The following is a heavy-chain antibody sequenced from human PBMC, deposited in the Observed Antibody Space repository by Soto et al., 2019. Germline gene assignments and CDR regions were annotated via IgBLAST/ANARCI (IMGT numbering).Heavy chain of an antibody. CDR3: ARDVAAADY. V-gene: IGHV1-3*05. CDR1: GYTFTSYA. Sequence: QVQLVQSGAEEKKPGASVEVSCKASGYTFTSYAMHWVRQAPGQRLEWMGWINAGNGNTKHSQKLQGRVTITRDTSASTAYMELSSLRSEDTAVYYCARDVAAADYWGQGTLVTVSS. J-gene: IGHJ4*02. CDR2: INAGNGNT. D-gene: IGHD6-13*01.